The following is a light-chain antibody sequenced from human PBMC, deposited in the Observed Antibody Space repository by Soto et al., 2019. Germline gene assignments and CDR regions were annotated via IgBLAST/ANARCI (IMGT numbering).Light chain of an antibody. CDR2: GAS. CDR1: QSVRSSY. CDR3: QQYGSSTFT. J-gene: IGKJ3*01. V-gene: IGKV3-20*01. Sequence: EVVLTQSPGTLSLSPGERATLSCRASQSVRSSYVAWYQQKPGQAPRLLIYGASSRATGIPDRFSGSGSGTDFTLTISRLEPEDFAMYYCQQYGSSTFTFGPGTTVDIK.